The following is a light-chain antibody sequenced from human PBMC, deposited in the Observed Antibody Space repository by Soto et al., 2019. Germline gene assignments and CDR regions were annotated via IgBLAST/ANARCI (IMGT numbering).Light chain of an antibody. J-gene: IGKJ4*01. CDR3: QQYEIYPLT. Sequence: IQMTQSPSTLPASVGDRVTITCRASQKINTWVAWYQQRPGKAPQLLIYDASSLEPGVPSRFGGSGSGTDFTLTISSLQPDDFATYYCQQYEIYPLTFGGGTHVE. CDR1: QKINTW. V-gene: IGKV1-5*03. CDR2: DAS.